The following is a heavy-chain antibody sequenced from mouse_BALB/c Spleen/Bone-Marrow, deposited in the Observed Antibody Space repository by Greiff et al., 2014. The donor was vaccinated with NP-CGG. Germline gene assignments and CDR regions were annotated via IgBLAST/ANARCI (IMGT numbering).Heavy chain of an antibody. J-gene: IGHJ1*01. CDR1: GFNIKDTY. D-gene: IGHD2-4*01. CDR3: ANYDYGWYFDV. Sequence: ESGAELVKPGASVKLSCTASGFNIKDTYMHWVKQRPEQGLEWIGRIDPANGNTKYDPKFQGKATITADTSSNTAYLQLSGLTSEDTAVYYCANYDYGWYFDVWGAGTTVTVSS. V-gene: IGHV14-3*02. CDR2: IDPANGNT.